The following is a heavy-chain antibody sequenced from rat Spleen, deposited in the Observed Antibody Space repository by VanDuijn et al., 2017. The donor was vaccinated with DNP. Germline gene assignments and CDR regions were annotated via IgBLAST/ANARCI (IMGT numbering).Heavy chain of an antibody. V-gene: IGHV5-58*01. CDR1: GFTFSNYW. Sequence: EVQLAETGGGLVQPGKSLKLSCVASGFTFSNYWMYWIRQATGKGLEWVASINADGGTTYYPDSVKGRFTISRDNAKNTLYLQMNSLRSEDMATYYCARANYGGFPYWGQGTLVTVSS. J-gene: IGHJ3*01. CDR3: ARANYGGFPY. CDR2: INADGGTT. D-gene: IGHD1-11*01.